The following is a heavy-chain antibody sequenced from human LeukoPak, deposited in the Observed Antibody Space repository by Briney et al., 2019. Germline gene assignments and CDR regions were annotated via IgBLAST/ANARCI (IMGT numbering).Heavy chain of an antibody. CDR1: GGSISSYY. Sequence: PSETLSLTCTVSGGSISSYYWSWIRQPPGKGLEWIGYIYYSGSTNYNPSLKSRVTISVDTSKNQFSLKLSSVTAADTAVYYCASSVTMDAFDIWGQGTMVTVSS. D-gene: IGHD4-17*01. CDR2: IYYSGST. CDR3: ASSVTMDAFDI. J-gene: IGHJ3*02. V-gene: IGHV4-59*01.